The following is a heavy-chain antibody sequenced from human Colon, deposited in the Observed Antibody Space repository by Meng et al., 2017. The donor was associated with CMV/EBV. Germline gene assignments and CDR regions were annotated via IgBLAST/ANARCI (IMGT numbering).Heavy chain of an antibody. J-gene: IGHJ6*02. CDR1: EFTFDAYA. CDR3: AKDISSIVVVPAGVDYYYGMDV. Sequence: GGSLRLSCAASEFTFDAYAMHWVPQAPGKGLEWVSLISWDGGSTYYADSVKGRFTISRDKSKNSLYLQMNSLSAEDTALYYCAKDISSIVVVPAGVDYYYGMDVWGQGTTVTVSS. CDR2: ISWDGGST. D-gene: IGHD2-2*01. V-gene: IGHV3-43D*03.